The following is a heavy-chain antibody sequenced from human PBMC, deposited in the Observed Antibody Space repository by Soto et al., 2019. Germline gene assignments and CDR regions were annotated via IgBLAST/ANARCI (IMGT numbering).Heavy chain of an antibody. CDR1: GYTFTNYA. J-gene: IGHJ6*02. CDR2: INACNGNT. D-gene: IGHD4-17*01. V-gene: IGHV1-3*01. CDR3: ARDTAPSDF. Sequence: QVQLVQSGAEVKKPGASVKVSCKASGYTFTNYAMHWVRQAPGQRLEWMGWINACNGNTKYSQKFQGRVTITRDTSASTAYMELSSLRSEDTAVYYCARDTAPSDFWGQGTTVTVSS.